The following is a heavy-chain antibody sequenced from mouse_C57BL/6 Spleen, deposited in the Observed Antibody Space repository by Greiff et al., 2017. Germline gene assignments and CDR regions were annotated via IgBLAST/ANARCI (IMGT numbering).Heavy chain of an antibody. D-gene: IGHD4-1*01. CDR3: TREELTGTYYFDY. J-gene: IGHJ2*01. V-gene: IGHV1-5*01. Sequence: VQLQQSGTVLARPGASVKMSCKTSGYTFTSYWMHWVKQRPGQGLEWIGAIYPGNSDTSYNQKFKGKAKLTAVTSASTAYMELSSLTNEDSAVYYCTREELTGTYYFDYWGQGTTLPVSS. CDR2: IYPGNSDT. CDR1: GYTFTSYW.